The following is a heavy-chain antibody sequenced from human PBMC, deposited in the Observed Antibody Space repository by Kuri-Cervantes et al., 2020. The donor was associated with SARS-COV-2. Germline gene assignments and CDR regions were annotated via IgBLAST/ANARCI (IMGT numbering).Heavy chain of an antibody. CDR2: IWYDGSNK. D-gene: IGHD3-22*01. CDR3: ARDPDYYDSSAFDY. Sequence: GESLKISCAASGFTFSGSAMHWVRQAPGKGLEWVAVIWYDGSNKYYADSVKGRFTISRDNSKNTLYLQMNSLRAEDTAVYYCARDPDYYDSSAFDYLGQGTLVTVSS. CDR1: GFTFSGSA. V-gene: IGHV3-30*04. J-gene: IGHJ4*02.